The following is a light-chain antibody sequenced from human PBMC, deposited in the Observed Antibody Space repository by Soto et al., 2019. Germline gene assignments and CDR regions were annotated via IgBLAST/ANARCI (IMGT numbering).Light chain of an antibody. CDR2: GAS. CDR1: ESISSN. Sequence: EIGLTQSTGTLSLSPGERATLSWRASESISSNLAWYQQNPGQAPRLLIYGASTRATGIPARFSGSGYGTEYSLTISSLQSEDFVLYYCQQYSEWPLTFGGGTKVDIK. CDR3: QQYSEWPLT. V-gene: IGKV3-15*01. J-gene: IGKJ4*01.